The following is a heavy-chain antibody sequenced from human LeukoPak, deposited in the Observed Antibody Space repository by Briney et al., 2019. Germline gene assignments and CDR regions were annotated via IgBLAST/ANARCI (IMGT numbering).Heavy chain of an antibody. CDR2: ISGSGGST. CDR1: GFTFSSYA. Sequence: GGSLRLYCAASGFTFSSYAMSWSRQAPGKGLEWVSSISGSGGSTYYADSVKGRFTVSRDNSKNTLYLQMNSLRAEDTAVYYCAKARGTVVPPFDYWGQGTLATVSS. D-gene: IGHD3-22*01. CDR3: AKARGTVVPPFDY. V-gene: IGHV3-23*01. J-gene: IGHJ4*02.